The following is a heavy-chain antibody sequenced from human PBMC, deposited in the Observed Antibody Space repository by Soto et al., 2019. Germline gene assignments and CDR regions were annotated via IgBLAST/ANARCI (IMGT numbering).Heavy chain of an antibody. Sequence: SETLSLTCGVSGGTVASSHWWSWVRQSPGRGLEWIGNVYHTGDSNFNPSLQSRVTFSVDKSNNQFSLRLTSVTAADTAVYFCAREIVTAGGNNYFDPWGPGTLVTVSS. CDR3: AREIVTAGGNNYFDP. V-gene: IGHV4-4*02. D-gene: IGHD2-21*02. J-gene: IGHJ5*02. CDR1: GGTVASSHW. CDR2: VYHTGDS.